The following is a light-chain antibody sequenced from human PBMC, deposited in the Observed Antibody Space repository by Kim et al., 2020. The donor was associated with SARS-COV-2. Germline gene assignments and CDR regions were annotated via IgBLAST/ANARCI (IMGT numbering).Light chain of an antibody. J-gene: IGLJ2*01. CDR3: NSRDRSPNHLVF. CDR1: SLRYYH. Sequence: SSELTQDPAVSVALGQTVTIMCQGDSLRYYHASWYQQKPGQAPVLVIYSQNKRPSGIPDRFSGSKSGDTASLTITGAQAEDEAEYHCNSRDRSPNHLVFFGGGTQLTVL. CDR2: SQN. V-gene: IGLV3-19*01.